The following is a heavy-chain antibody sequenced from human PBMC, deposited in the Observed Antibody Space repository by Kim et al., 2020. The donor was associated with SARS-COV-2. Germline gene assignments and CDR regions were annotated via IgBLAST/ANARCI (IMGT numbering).Heavy chain of an antibody. CDR3: ARWSWGEWLWFDP. CDR1: GGSISSGGYY. J-gene: IGHJ5*02. CDR2: IYYSGST. D-gene: IGHD3-16*01. Sequence: SETLSLTCTVSGGSISSGGYYWSWIRQHPGKGLEWIGYIYYSGSTYYNPSLKSRVTISVDTSKNQFSLKLSSVTAADTAVYYCARWSWGEWLWFDPWGQGTLVTVSS. V-gene: IGHV4-31*03.